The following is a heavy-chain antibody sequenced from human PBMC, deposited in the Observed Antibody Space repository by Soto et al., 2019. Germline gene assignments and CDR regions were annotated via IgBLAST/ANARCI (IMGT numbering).Heavy chain of an antibody. CDR1: GFTFSSYG. V-gene: IGHV3-30*18. Sequence: QVQLVESGGGVVQPGRSLRLSCAASGFTFSSYGMHWVRQAPGKGLEWVAVISYDGSNKYYADSVKGRFTISRDNSKNTLYLQMNSLRAEDTAVYYCAKDGGLGYCSSTSCYGPYYFDYWGQGTLVTVSS. D-gene: IGHD2-2*01. CDR3: AKDGGLGYCSSTSCYGPYYFDY. J-gene: IGHJ4*02. CDR2: ISYDGSNK.